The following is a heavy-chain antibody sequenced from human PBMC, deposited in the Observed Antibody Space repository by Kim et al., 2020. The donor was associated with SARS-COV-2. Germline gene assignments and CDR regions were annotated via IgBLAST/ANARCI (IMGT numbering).Heavy chain of an antibody. Sequence: SETLSLTCTVSGGSISSYYWSWIRQPPGKGLEWIGYIYYSGSTNYNPSLKSRVTISVDTSKNQFSLKLSSVTAADTAVYYCAREGYLGNGWFDPWGQGTLVTVSS. CDR2: IYYSGST. D-gene: IGHD1-1*01. CDR1: GGSISSYY. CDR3: AREGYLGNGWFDP. V-gene: IGHV4-59*13. J-gene: IGHJ5*02.